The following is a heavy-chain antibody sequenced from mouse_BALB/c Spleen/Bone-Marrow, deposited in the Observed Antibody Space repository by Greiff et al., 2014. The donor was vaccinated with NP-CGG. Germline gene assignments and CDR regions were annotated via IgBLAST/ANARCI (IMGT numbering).Heavy chain of an antibody. V-gene: IGHV1S29*02. CDR3: ARGGDRYDDWLAY. J-gene: IGHJ3*01. CDR2: IYPYNGGT. D-gene: IGHD2-14*01. Sequence: EVQLQESGPELVKPGASMKISCKASGYTFTDYNMHWVKQSHGKSLEWIGYIYPYNGGTGYNQKFKSKATLTVDNSSSTAYMELRSLTSEDFAVYYGARGGDRYDDWLAYGGQGTLVTVSA. CDR1: GYTFTDYN.